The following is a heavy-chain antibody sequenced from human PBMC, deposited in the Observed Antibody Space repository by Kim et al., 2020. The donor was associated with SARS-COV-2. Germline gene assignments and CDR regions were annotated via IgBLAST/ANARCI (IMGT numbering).Heavy chain of an antibody. V-gene: IGHV3-30*18. CDR2: ISYDGSNK. D-gene: IGHD6-19*01. CDR3: PKDSDGYSSGWVYYYHGMDV. J-gene: IGHJ6*02. CDR1: GFTFSSYG. Sequence: GGSLRLSCAASGFTFSSYGMHWVRQAPGKGLEWVAVISYDGSNKNYADSVKGRFTISRYNSKNTLYLQMNSLTVEDTAVYYCPKDSDGYSSGWVYYYHGMDVWGQGTTVTVSS.